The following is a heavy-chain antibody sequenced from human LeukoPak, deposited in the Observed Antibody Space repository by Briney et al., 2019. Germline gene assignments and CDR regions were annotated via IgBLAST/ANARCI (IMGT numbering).Heavy chain of an antibody. D-gene: IGHD2-2*02. J-gene: IGHJ3*02. V-gene: IGHV3-30*02. CDR1: GFTFSSYG. CDR3: AKAQYQLLYVPPTGGALDI. Sequence: GGSLRLSCAASGFTFSSYGMHWVRQAPGKGLEWVAFIRYDGSNKYYADSVKGRFTISRDNSKNTLYLQMNSLRAEDTAVYYCAKAQYQLLYVPPTGGALDIWGQGTMVTVSS. CDR2: IRYDGSNK.